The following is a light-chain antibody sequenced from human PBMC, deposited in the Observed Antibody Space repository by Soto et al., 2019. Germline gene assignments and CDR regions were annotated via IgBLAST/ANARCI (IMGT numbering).Light chain of an antibody. V-gene: IGLV4-69*01. CDR1: SGHSSYA. J-gene: IGLJ3*02. CDR3: QTWGTGINWV. Sequence: QLVLTQSPSASASLGASVKLTCTLSSGHSSYAIAWHQQQPEKGPRYLMNLNSDGSHTKGDGIPDRFSGSSSWAERYLTISSLQSEDEADYYCQTWGTGINWVFGGGTKLTVL. CDR2: LNSDGSH.